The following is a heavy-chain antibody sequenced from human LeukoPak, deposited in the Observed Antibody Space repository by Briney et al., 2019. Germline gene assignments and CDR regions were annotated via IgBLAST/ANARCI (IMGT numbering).Heavy chain of an antibody. V-gene: IGHV3-23*01. CDR3: AKGDYYDSSAYPDY. J-gene: IGHJ4*02. CDR1: GFIFSTYA. Sequence: GGSLRLSCAASGFIFSTYAMSWVRQAPGKGLEWVSALSGSGGSTHYADSVKGRFTISRDNSRNTVYLQMNSLRAEDTAVYYCAKGDYYDSSAYPDYWAREPWSPSPQ. CDR2: LSGSGGST. D-gene: IGHD3-22*01.